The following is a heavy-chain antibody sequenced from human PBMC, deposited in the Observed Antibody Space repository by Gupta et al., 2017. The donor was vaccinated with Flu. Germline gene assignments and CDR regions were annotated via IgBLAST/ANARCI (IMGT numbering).Heavy chain of an antibody. Sequence: EVQLVESGGGLVKPGGSLRLSCAASGFIFSTYTMTWVRQAPGKGLEWVSAINSDGSYTTSVGSLKGRITISRDNAKNSLYLQINSLRVEDTAVYYCAREYTTSSFDYWSQGTLVTVSS. V-gene: IGHV3-21*01. CDR3: AREYTTSSFDY. D-gene: IGHD6-13*01. CDR2: INSDGSYT. CDR1: GFIFSTYT. J-gene: IGHJ4*02.